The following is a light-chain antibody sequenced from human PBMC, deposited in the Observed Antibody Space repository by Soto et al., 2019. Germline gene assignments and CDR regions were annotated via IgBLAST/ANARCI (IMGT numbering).Light chain of an antibody. CDR3: LQYVSSPWT. V-gene: IGKV3-20*01. CDR1: QTVGGRY. J-gene: IGKJ1*01. CDR2: GAS. Sequence: EIVLTQSAVTLSLSPGERATLSCRASQTVGGRYLAWFQQKPGQTPRVLIYGASTRAAGVPDRFSGSGSGTDFSLTINRLEPEDFAVYYCLQYVSSPWTFGQGTKVEV.